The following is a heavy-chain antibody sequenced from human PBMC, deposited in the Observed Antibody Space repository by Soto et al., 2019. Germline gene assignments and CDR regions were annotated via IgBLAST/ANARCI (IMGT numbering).Heavy chain of an antibody. CDR2: ISYDGSNK. CDR1: GFTFSSYA. J-gene: IGHJ5*02. Sequence: QVQLVESGGGVVQPGRSLRLSCAASGFTFSSYAMHWVRQAPGKGLEWVAVISYDGSNKYNADSVKGRFTIARDNSKNTLYLQMNGLRAEDTAVYYCARALALGQPLLLSWFGPWGQGTLVTVSS. V-gene: IGHV3-30-3*01. CDR3: ARALALGQPLLLSWFGP. D-gene: IGHD2-21*02.